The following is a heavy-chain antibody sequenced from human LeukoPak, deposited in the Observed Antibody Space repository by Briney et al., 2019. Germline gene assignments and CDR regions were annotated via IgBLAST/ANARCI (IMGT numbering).Heavy chain of an antibody. CDR3: AKGKGTGSYYYFDY. Sequence: GGSLRLSCAASGFTVSSNYMSWVRQAPGEGREWVSAISYSGRTIHYAHSVKGRFTISRDNSKNSLYLQVNSLTAEDTAVYHCAKGKGTGSYYYFDYWGQGTLVIVSS. D-gene: IGHD1-26*01. J-gene: IGHJ4*02. CDR2: ISYSGRTI. V-gene: IGHV3-23*01. CDR1: GFTVSSNY.